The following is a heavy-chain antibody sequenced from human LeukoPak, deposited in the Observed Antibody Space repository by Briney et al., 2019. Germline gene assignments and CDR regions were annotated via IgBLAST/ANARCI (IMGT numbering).Heavy chain of an antibody. J-gene: IGHJ3*02. CDR2: IYYSGST. D-gene: IGHD3-3*01. Sequence: SETLSLTCTVSGYSISSGYDWSWIRQPPGKGLEWIGYIYYSGSTNYNPSLKSRVTISVDTSKNQFSLKLSSVTAADTAVYYCARDGNDFWSGYYTGRAFDIWGQGTMVTVSS. CDR1: GYSISSGYD. CDR3: ARDGNDFWSGYYTGRAFDI. V-gene: IGHV4-59*01.